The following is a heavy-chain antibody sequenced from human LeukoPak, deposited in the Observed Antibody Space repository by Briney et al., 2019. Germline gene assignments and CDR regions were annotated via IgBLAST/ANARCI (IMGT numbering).Heavy chain of an antibody. D-gene: IGHD2-2*02. J-gene: IGHJ4*02. CDR1: GFSFTRSP. Sequence: GGSLRLSCAASGFSFTRSPLHWVRQAPGKGLEWVATISHDGSDQYYLESVKGRFTISRDNSKNTLYLQMNSLRAEDTAVYYCARRVPAAILDYWGQGTLVTVSS. CDR2: ISHDGSDQ. CDR3: ARRVPAAILDY. V-gene: IGHV3-30*04.